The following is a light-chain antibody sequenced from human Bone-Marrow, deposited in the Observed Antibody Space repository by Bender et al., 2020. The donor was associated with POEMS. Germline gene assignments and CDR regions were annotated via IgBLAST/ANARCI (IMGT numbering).Light chain of an antibody. CDR2: DVT. J-gene: IGLJ2*01. CDR3: SSYTSSTTLV. CDR1: SRDVGDYHY. V-gene: IGLV2-14*01. Sequence: QSALTQPASVSGSPGQSITISCTGTSRDVGDYHYVSWYQQHPGKPPKVMVYDVTNRPSGVSNRFSGSKSGNTASLTISGLQAEDEADYYCSSYTSSTTLVFGGGTKLTVL.